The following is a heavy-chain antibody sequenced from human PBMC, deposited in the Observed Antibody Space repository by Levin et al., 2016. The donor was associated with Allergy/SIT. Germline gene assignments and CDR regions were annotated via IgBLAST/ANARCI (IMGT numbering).Heavy chain of an antibody. V-gene: IGHV4-34*01. Sequence: SETLSLTCAVYGGSFSGYYWSWIRQPPGKGLEWIGEINHSGSTNYNPSLKSRVTISVDTSKNQFSLKLSSVTAADTAVYYCARAHLYPYYFDYWGQGTLVTVSS. CDR2: INHSGST. J-gene: IGHJ4*02. CDR1: GGSFSGYY. CDR3: ARAHLYPYYFDY.